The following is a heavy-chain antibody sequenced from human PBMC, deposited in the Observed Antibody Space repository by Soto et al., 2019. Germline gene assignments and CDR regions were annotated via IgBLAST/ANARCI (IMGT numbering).Heavy chain of an antibody. J-gene: IGHJ4*02. CDR1: GYTFTSDG. Sequence: QVHLVQSGAEVKKPGASVKVSCNGSGYTFTSDGITWVRQAPGQGLEWMGWISDHNGNTNYAQKFQGRVTVTRDTSKRTADMELRSLRSDDAAVYYGAGGKYVDSWGKRALVTLSS. V-gene: IGHV1-18*01. CDR3: AGGKYVDS. CDR2: ISDHNGNT.